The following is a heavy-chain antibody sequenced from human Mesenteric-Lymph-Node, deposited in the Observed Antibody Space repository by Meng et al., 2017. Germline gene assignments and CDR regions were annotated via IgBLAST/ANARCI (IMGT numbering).Heavy chain of an antibody. Sequence: GESLKISCAASGFTFNISPMHWVRQAPGKGLEWVAVISPDGSGTSYAGSVKGRFTISRDNTKNTVDLQMDSLSAEDTAVYYCARRRQWYFDLWGRGTLVTVSS. CDR2: ISPDGSGT. V-gene: IGHV3-30*07. CDR1: GFTFNISP. CDR3: ARRRQWYFDL. J-gene: IGHJ2*01.